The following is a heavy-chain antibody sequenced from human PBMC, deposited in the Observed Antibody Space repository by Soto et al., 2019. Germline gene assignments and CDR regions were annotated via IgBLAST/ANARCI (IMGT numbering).Heavy chain of an antibody. CDR1: GFTFSSYA. J-gene: IGHJ4*02. CDR2: ISNGGGGT. Sequence: GGSLRLSCAASGFTFSSYAMNWVRQAPGKGLEWVSAISNGGGGTNYADSVKGRFTISRDNSKNTLYLQMNSLRAEDTAVYYCAKYNLRYYFDYWGQGTLVTVSS. V-gene: IGHV3-23*01. CDR3: AKYNLRYYFDY. D-gene: IGHD1-20*01.